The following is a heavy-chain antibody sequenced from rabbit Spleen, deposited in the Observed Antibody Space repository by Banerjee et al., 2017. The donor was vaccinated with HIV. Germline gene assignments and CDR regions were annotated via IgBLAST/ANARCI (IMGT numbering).Heavy chain of an antibody. CDR1: GFSFSDRDV. D-gene: IGHD8-1*01. V-gene: IGHV1S45*01. J-gene: IGHJ6*01. CDR3: ARDTASSFSSYGMDL. CDR2: INTATGKP. Sequence: QEDLEESGGGLVKPEGSLTLTCKASGFSFSDRDVMCWVRQAPGKGLEWIACINTATGKPVYATWAKGRFTISTTSSTTVTLQMTSLTAADTATYFCARDTASSFSSYGMDLWGPGTLVTVS.